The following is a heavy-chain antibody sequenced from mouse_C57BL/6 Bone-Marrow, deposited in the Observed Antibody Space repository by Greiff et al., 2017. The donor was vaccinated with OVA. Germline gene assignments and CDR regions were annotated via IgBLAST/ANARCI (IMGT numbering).Heavy chain of an antibody. CDR1: GYSITSGYY. D-gene: IGHD2-1*01. CDR3: ARGYYGNYGRFAY. J-gene: IGHJ3*01. Sequence: EVKLVESGPGLVKPSQSLSLTCSVTGYSITSGYYWNWIRQFPGNKLEWMGYISYDGSNNYNPSLKNRISITRDTSKNQFFLKLNSVTTEDTATYYCARGYYGNYGRFAYWGQGTLVTVSA. CDR2: ISYDGSN. V-gene: IGHV3-6*01.